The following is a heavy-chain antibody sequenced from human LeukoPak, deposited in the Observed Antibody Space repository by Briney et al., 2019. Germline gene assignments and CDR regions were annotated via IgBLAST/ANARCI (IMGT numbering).Heavy chain of an antibody. CDR1: GGSISSYY. D-gene: IGHD3-3*01. J-gene: IGHJ4*02. CDR2: IYYSGST. V-gene: IGHV4-59*01. Sequence: PSETLSLTXTVSGGSISSYYWSWIRQPPGKGLEWIGYIYYSGSTNYNPSLKSRVTISVDTSKNQFSLKLSSVTAADTAVYYCARVAYYDFWSGYSGYFDYWGQGTLVTVSS. CDR3: ARVAYYDFWSGYSGYFDY.